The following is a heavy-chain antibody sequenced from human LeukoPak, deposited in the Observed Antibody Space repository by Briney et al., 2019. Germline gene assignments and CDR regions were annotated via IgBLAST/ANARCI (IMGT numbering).Heavy chain of an antibody. CDR1: GFTFDDYV. CDR2: ISWNSGSI. CDR3: AKDTRQGGSYPDY. J-gene: IGHJ4*02. D-gene: IGHD1-26*01. V-gene: IGHV3-9*01. Sequence: GGSLRLSCAASGFTFDDYVMHWVRQAPGKGLEWVSGISWNSGSIGYADSVKGRFTIPRDNAKNSLYLQMNSLRAGDTALYYCAKDTRQGGSYPDYWGQGTLVTVSS.